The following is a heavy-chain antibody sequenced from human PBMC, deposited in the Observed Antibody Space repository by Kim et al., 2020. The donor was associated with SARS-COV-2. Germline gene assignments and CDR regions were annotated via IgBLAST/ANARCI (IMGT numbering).Heavy chain of an antibody. D-gene: IGHD6-19*01. Sequence: GGSLRLSCAASGFTFSSYAMSWVRQAPGKGLEWVSAISGSGGSTYYADSVKGRFTISRDNSKNTLYLQMNSLRAEDTAVYYCAKEAQTSSGSLRYYYFDYWGQGTLVTVSS. CDR1: GFTFSSYA. V-gene: IGHV3-23*01. CDR3: AKEAQTSSGSLRYYYFDY. CDR2: ISGSGGST. J-gene: IGHJ4*02.